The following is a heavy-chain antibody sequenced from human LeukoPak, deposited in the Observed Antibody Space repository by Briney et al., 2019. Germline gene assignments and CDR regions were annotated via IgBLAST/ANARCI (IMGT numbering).Heavy chain of an antibody. V-gene: IGHV4-38-2*01. CDR1: GYSISSGYY. CDR3: ASIQSIAVAGSVDY. CDR2: IYHSGST. D-gene: IGHD6-19*01. J-gene: IGHJ4*02. Sequence: SETLSLTCAVSGYSISSGYYWGWIRQPPGKGLEWIGSIYHSGSTYYNPSLKSRATISVDTSKNQFSLKLSSVTAADTAVYYCASIQSIAVAGSVDYWGQGTLVTVSS.